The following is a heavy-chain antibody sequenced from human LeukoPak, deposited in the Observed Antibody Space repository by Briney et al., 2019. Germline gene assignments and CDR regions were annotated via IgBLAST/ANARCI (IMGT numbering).Heavy chain of an antibody. D-gene: IGHD3-22*01. CDR1: GFTFDDYA. V-gene: IGHV3-9*01. J-gene: IGHJ4*02. CDR3: AKGSGYDSSGYHDY. CDR2: ISWNSGSI. Sequence: GGSLRLSCAASGFTFDDYAMHWGRHAPGKGLEWVSGISWNSGSIGYADSVKGRFTISRDNAKNSLYLQMNSLRAEDTALYYCAKGSGYDSSGYHDYWGQGTLVTVSS.